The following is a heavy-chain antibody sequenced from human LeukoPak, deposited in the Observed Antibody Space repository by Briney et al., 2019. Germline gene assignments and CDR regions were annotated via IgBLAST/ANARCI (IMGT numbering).Heavy chain of an antibody. CDR3: ARLRDSSGFYSRV. D-gene: IGHD3-22*01. V-gene: IGHV4-39*01. CDR2: IYYGGNT. CDR1: GGSISSSGYY. J-gene: IGHJ4*02. Sequence: SETLSLTCTVSGGSISSSGYYWGWIRQPPGKGLEWIGNIYYGGNTYYNPSLKSRVTISVDTSKNQFSLELTSVTATDTAVYYCARLRDSSGFYSRVWGQGTLVAVPS.